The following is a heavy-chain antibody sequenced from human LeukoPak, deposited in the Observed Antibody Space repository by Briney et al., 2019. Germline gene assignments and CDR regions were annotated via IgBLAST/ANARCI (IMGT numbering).Heavy chain of an antibody. V-gene: IGHV3-30*02. Sequence: GGSLRLSCAASGFTFTNYGMHWVGQAPGKRLEWVAFIRYDESNKYYADSVKGRFTISRDNSKNTLYLQMNSLRAEDTAVYYCAKDGPQYSSGWYVDYWGQGTLLTVSS. CDR2: IRYDESNK. D-gene: IGHD6-19*01. CDR1: GFTFTNYG. J-gene: IGHJ4*02. CDR3: AKDGPQYSSGWYVDY.